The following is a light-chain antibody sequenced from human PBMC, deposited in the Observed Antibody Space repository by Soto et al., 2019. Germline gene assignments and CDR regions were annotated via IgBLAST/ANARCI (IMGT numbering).Light chain of an antibody. V-gene: IGKV3-15*01. CDR3: QQYKSWPTIT. CDR1: QSVRTK. J-gene: IGKJ5*01. CDR2: GAS. Sequence: EFVLTQSPATLSLSPGEGATLSCRASQSVRTKLAWYQQKAGQAPRLLIYGASTRATGIPDRFSGSGSGTEFTLTISSLQSEDFAVYYGQQYKSWPTITFGQGTRLEIK.